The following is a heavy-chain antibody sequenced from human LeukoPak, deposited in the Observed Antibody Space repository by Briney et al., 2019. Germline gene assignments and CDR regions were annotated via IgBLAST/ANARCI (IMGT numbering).Heavy chain of an antibody. CDR2: INPTTGGT. CDR1: GYTFTGYY. D-gene: IGHD5-24*01. Sequence: ASVKVSCKASGYTFTGYYMHWVRQAPGQGLEWMGWINPTTGGTNYAQEFQGRISVTRDTSISTTYLDVTGLRPDDTAVFYCARDRRWLQTSRFSFAYWGQGTLVTVSS. CDR3: ARDRRWLQTSRFSFAY. V-gene: IGHV1-2*02. J-gene: IGHJ4*02.